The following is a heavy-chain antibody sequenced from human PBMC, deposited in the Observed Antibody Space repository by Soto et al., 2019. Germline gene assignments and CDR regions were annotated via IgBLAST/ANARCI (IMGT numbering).Heavy chain of an antibody. Sequence: QVQLQESGPGLVKPSQTLSLTCTVSGGSISSGDYYWSWIRQHPGKGLEWIGYIYYSGSTYYNPSPKSRVTXSXDXXKNQSSLKLSSVTAAATAVYYCARWWSGSRQGFDPWGQGTLVTVSS. J-gene: IGHJ5*02. CDR1: GGSISSGDYY. CDR2: IYYSGST. D-gene: IGHD3-3*01. CDR3: ARWWSGSRQGFDP. V-gene: IGHV4-31*03.